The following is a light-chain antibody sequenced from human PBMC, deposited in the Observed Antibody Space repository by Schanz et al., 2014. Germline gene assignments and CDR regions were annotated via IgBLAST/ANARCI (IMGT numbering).Light chain of an antibody. V-gene: IGLV8-61*01. J-gene: IGLJ2*01. CDR3: VLYMGNGIWV. CDR2: GTT. Sequence: QTVVTQEPSFSVSPGGTVTLTCGFSSGSVSTSNYPSWYQQTPGQAPRSLIYGTTTRSSGVPDRFSGSILGNKAALTITGAQADDESDYYCVLYMGNGIWVFGGGTKLTV. CDR1: SGSVSTSNY.